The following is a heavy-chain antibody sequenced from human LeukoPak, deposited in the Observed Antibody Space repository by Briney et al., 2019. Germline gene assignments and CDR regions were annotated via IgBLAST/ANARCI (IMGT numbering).Heavy chain of an antibody. CDR1: GGSISSTSCY. CDR2: IYYSGIT. D-gene: IGHD3-10*01. Sequence: PSETLSLTCTVSGGSISSTSCYWGWIRQPPGKGLEWIASIYYSGITYYKPSLKSRVTISVDTSKNQFSLKLSSVTAADTAVYYCGRHSGSGSSPDYWGQGTLVSVSS. V-gene: IGHV4-39*01. J-gene: IGHJ4*02. CDR3: GRHSGSGSSPDY.